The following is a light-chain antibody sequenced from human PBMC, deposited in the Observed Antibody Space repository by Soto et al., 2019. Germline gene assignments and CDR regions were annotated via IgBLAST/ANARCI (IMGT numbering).Light chain of an antibody. CDR3: SSYTGGNPSYV. Sequence: QSALTQPPSASGSPGQSVTISCTGTSSDVGGYDYVSWYQQHPGKAPKLMIYEVTIRPSGVSDRFSGSKPGNTASLTVSGLQAEAEADYYCSSYTGGNPSYVFGTGTKVTVL. CDR1: SSDVGGYDY. J-gene: IGLJ1*01. V-gene: IGLV2-8*01. CDR2: EVT.